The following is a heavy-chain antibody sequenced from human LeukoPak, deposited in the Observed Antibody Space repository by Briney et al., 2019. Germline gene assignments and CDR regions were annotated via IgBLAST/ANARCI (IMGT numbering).Heavy chain of an antibody. V-gene: IGHV4-38-2*02. D-gene: IGHD4-17*01. Sequence: PSETLSLTCTVSDYSISSGYYWGWIRQPPGKGLEWIGSVYHSGTVYYNPSLKGRVTISVDTSKNQFSLKVRSVTAADTAVYYCARDHYDLETWGPGTLVTVSS. J-gene: IGHJ5*02. CDR1: DYSISSGYY. CDR3: ARDHYDLET. CDR2: VYHSGTV.